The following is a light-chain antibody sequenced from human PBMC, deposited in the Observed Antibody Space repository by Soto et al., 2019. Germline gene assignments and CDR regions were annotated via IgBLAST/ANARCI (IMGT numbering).Light chain of an antibody. CDR1: QSVSSSY. J-gene: IGKJ2*01. Sequence: ELVFTQSPGTLSLSPGERATLSCRASQSVSSSYLAWYQQKPGQAPRLLIYGASSRATGIPDRFSGSGSGTDLTLTISRLEPEDFAVYYCQQYGSSPYTFGQGNKLE. CDR3: QQYGSSPYT. CDR2: GAS. V-gene: IGKV3-20*01.